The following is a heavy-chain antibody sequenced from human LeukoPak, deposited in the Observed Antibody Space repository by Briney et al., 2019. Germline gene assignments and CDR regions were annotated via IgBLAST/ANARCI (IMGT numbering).Heavy chain of an antibody. D-gene: IGHD2-2*01. V-gene: IGHV3-21*01. CDR2: ISSSSSYI. CDR3: ARDSPYIVVVPAAISSAFDI. CDR1: GFTCISYS. Sequence: GGYLRFSGSASGFTCISYSMNWVGQAPGKGLEWVSYISSSSSYIYYADSVKGRFTISRDNAKNSLYLQMNSLRAEDTAVYYCARDSPYIVVVPAAISSAFDIWGQGTMVTVSS. J-gene: IGHJ3*02.